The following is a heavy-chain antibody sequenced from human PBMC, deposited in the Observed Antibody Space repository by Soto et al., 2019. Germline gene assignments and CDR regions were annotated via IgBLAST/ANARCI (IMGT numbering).Heavy chain of an antibody. V-gene: IGHV4-39*01. J-gene: IGHJ3*02. CDR1: GGSISSSSYY. CDR3: ARRVYGSGSYYAFDI. CDR2: IYYSGRP. D-gene: IGHD3-10*01. Sequence: SETLSLTCTVSGGSISSSSYYWGWIRQPPGKGLEWIGSIYYSGRPYYNPSLKSRVTISVDTSKNQFSMKLSSVTAADTAVYYCARRVYGSGSYYAFDIWGQGTMVTVSS.